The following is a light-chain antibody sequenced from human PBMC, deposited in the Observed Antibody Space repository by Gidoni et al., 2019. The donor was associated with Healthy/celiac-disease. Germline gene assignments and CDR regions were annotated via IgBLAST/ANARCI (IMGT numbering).Light chain of an antibody. CDR3: QQYGSFRT. CDR2: GAS. V-gene: IGKV3-20*01. CDR1: QSVSSSY. Sequence: IVLTQSPGTLSLSPGERATLSCRASQSVSSSYLAWYQQKPGQAPRLLIYGASSRATGIPDRFSGSGSGTDFTLTISRLEPEDFAVYYCQQYGSFRTFGQGTKVEIK. J-gene: IGKJ1*01.